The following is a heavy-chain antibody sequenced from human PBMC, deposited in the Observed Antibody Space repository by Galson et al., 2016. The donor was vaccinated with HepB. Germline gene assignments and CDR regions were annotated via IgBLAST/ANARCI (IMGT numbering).Heavy chain of an antibody. D-gene: IGHD3-16*01. V-gene: IGHV3-23*01. J-gene: IGHJ5*01. Sequence: SLRLSCAASGFTFSHYAMNWVRQAPGKGLDWVSGISGRGGHKFYGNSVKGRFTISRDNAKNFLYLQMNNLRAEDTAVYYCAKIAVRWGGGCFDPWGQGTLVTVSS. CDR3: AKIAVRWGGGCFDP. CDR1: GFTFSHYA. CDR2: ISGRGGHK.